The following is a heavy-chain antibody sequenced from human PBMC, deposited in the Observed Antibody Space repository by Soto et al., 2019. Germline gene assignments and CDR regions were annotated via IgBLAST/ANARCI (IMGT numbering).Heavy chain of an antibody. J-gene: IGHJ4*02. D-gene: IGHD3-22*01. V-gene: IGHV3-33*01. CDR3: ARDDDSSGYYSYFGC. Sequence: XESLRLSCAASGSTFTFYGMHWVRQAPGKGLEWVAGIQSDGSKEYYPDSVKGRFIISRDNSKNTLDLQMNSVRAEDTAVYYCARDDDSSGYYSYFGCWGQGTVVTVSS. CDR1: GSTFTFYG. CDR2: IQSDGSKE.